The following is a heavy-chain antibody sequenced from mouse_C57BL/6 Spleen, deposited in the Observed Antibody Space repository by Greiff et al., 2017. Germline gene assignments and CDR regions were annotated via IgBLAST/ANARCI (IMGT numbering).Heavy chain of an antibody. CDR1: GYAFSSSW. J-gene: IGHJ4*01. Sequence: VKLMESGPELVKPGASVQISCKASGYAFSSSWMNWVKQRPGKGLEWIGRIYPGDGDTNYNGKFKGKATLTADKSSSTAYMQLSSLTSEDSAVYFCARTEITTVVATEAMDYWGQGTSVTVSS. D-gene: IGHD1-1*01. CDR2: IYPGDGDT. CDR3: ARTEITTVVATEAMDY. V-gene: IGHV1-82*01.